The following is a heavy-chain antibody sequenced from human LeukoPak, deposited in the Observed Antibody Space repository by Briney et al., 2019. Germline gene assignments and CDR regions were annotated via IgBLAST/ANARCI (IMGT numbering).Heavy chain of an antibody. Sequence: PSETLSLTCAVSGGSISSGGYSWSWIRRPPGKGLEWIGYIYHSGSTYYNPSLKSRVTISVDRSKNQFSLKLSSVTAADTAVYYCASRIGYCSGGSCPKWFDPWGQGTLVTVSS. D-gene: IGHD2-15*01. V-gene: IGHV4-30-2*01. J-gene: IGHJ5*02. CDR2: IYHSGST. CDR3: ASRIGYCSGGSCPKWFDP. CDR1: GGSISSGGYS.